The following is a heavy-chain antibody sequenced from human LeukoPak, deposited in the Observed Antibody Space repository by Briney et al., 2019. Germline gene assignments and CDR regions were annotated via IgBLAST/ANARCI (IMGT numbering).Heavy chain of an antibody. J-gene: IGHJ4*02. Sequence: GASVKVSCKASGYTFTSYGISWVRQAPGQGLEWMGWINPNSGGTNYAQKFQGRVTMTRDTSISTAYMELSRLRSDDTAVYYCARFRRTELQSGEIFDYWGQGTLVTVSS. CDR3: ARFRRTELQSGEIFDY. CDR1: GYTFTSYG. D-gene: IGHD3-10*01. CDR2: INPNSGGT. V-gene: IGHV1-2*02.